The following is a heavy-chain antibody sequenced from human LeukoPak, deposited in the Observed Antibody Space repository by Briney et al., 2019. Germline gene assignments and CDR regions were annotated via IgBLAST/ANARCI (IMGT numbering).Heavy chain of an antibody. J-gene: IGHJ4*02. CDR1: GGSFSGYY. CDR3: ARDPGTWYYY. CDR2: INHSGST. Sequence: SETLSLTCAVYGGSFSGYYWSWIRQPPGKGLEWIGEINHSGSTNYNPSLKSRVTISIDTSKNQFSLKLSSVTAADTALDYCARDPGTWYYYRGQGTLVSVRS. V-gene: IGHV4-34*01. D-gene: IGHD6-13*01.